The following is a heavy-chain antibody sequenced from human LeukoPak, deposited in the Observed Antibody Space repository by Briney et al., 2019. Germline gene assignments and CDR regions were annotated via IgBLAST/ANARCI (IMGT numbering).Heavy chain of an antibody. CDR1: GFTFSSYA. Sequence: PGGSLRLSCAASGFTFSSYAMHWVRQAPGKGLEWVAVISYDGSNKYYADSVKGRFTISRDNAKNSLYLQMNSLRAEDTAVYYCAREGTDTMIVVDYWGQGTLVTVSS. D-gene: IGHD3-22*01. CDR2: ISYDGSNK. V-gene: IGHV3-30-3*01. CDR3: AREGTDTMIVVDY. J-gene: IGHJ4*02.